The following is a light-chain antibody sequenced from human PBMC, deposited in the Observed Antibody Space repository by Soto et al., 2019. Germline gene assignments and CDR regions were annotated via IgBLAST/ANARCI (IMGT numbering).Light chain of an antibody. J-gene: IGLJ1*01. Sequence: QSALTQPPSASGSPGQSVTISCTGTSSDVGDYNYVSWYQQHPGRAPKLMIYEVSKRPSGVPDRFSGSKSGNTASLTVSGLQAEDEADYYCSSYAGSNNLYVFGPGTKLTVL. V-gene: IGLV2-8*01. CDR1: SSDVGDYNY. CDR2: EVS. CDR3: SSYAGSNNLYV.